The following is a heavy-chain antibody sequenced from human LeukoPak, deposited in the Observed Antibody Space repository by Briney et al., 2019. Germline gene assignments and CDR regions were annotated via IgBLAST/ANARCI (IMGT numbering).Heavy chain of an antibody. D-gene: IGHD3-10*01. CDR3: AKDGKTYYYGSGSKYYYYYMDV. Sequence: PGGSLRLSCAASGFTFSSYGMSWVRQAPGKGLEWVSAISGSGGRTYYAESVKGRFTISRDNSKNTLYLQMNSLRAEDTAVYYCAKDGKTYYYGSGSKYYYYYMDVWGKGTTVTISS. CDR1: GFTFSSYG. CDR2: ISGSGGRT. V-gene: IGHV3-23*01. J-gene: IGHJ6*03.